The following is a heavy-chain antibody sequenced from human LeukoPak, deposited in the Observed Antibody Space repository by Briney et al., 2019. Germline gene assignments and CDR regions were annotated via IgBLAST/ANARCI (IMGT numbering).Heavy chain of an antibody. CDR2: ISSGST. Sequence: SETLSLTCTVSGVSISSYYWTWIRQPPGKGLEWIGFISSGSTRYNPTLKSRVTISVDTSKNRFSLNLGSVTAADTALYYCARGPHDYFYPMDVWGQGTTVTVSS. CDR1: GVSISSYY. J-gene: IGHJ6*02. CDR3: ARGPHDYFYPMDV. V-gene: IGHV4-59*01.